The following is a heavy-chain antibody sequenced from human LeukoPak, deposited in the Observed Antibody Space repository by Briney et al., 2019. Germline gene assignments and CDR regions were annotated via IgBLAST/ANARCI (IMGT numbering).Heavy chain of an antibody. CDR3: ARDPVAGTSFDY. J-gene: IGHJ4*02. D-gene: IGHD6-19*01. CDR2: IYTSGST. CDR1: GGSISSYY. V-gene: IGHV4-4*07. Sequence: SETLSLTCTVSGGSISSYYWSWILQPAGKGLEWIGRIYTSGSTNYNPSLKSRVTMSVDTSKNQFSLKLSSVTAADTAVYYCARDPVAGTSFDYWGQGTLVTVSS.